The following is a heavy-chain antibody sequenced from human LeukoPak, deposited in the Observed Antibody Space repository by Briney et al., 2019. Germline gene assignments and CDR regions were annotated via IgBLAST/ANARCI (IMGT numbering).Heavy chain of an antibody. CDR2: ITSRSSHI. Sequence: GGSLRLSCEASGFAFNSYTITWVRQAPGKGLESVSSITSRSSHIYIADSVKGRFTISRDNAKNSPFLQMSSLRVEDTAVYYCARVAQGATTENYFYYYMDVWGKGTTVTVSS. CDR1: GFAFNSYT. V-gene: IGHV3-21*01. J-gene: IGHJ6*03. D-gene: IGHD4-11*01. CDR3: ARVAQGATTENYFYYYMDV.